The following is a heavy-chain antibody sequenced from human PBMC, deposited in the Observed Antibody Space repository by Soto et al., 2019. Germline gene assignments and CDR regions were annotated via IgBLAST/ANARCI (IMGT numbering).Heavy chain of an antibody. J-gene: IGHJ4*02. CDR2: VSGSGGST. V-gene: IGHV3-23*01. D-gene: IGHD2-21*01. CDR3: AKVWSDYFDP. CDR1: GFIFSTYA. Sequence: GGSLRLSCAASGFIFSTYAMNWVRQAPGKGLEWVSAVSGSGGSTYYADSVKGRFTISRDNSKNALYLQMNSLRAEDTAVYHCAKVWSDYFDPWVQGTLVTVSS.